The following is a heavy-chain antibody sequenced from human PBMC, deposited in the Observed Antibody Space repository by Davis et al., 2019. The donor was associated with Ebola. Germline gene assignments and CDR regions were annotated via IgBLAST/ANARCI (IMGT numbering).Heavy chain of an antibody. J-gene: IGHJ4*02. Sequence: ASVKVSCKASGYTFTSYGISWVRQAPGQGLEWMGWISAYNGNTNYAQKFQGRVTMTRDTAANTAYMDLSSLKSEDTTVYYCARGPYDYWGQGTLVTVSS. CDR1: GYTFTSYG. CDR3: ARGPYDY. CDR2: ISAYNGNT. V-gene: IGHV1-18*01.